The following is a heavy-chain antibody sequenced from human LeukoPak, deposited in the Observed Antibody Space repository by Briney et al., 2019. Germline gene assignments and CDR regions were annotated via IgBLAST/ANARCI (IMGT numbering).Heavy chain of an antibody. D-gene: IGHD3-22*01. V-gene: IGHV3-23*01. J-gene: IGHJ4*02. CDR1: GFTFSSYA. Sequence: GGSLRLSCAASGFTFSSYAMSWVRQAPGKGLEWVSAISGSGGSTYYADSVKGRFTISRDNSKNTLYLQMNSLRAEDTAVYYCAKPPRDYYYDSSGYQPNDSWGQGTLVTVSS. CDR3: AKPPRDYYYDSSGYQPNDS. CDR2: ISGSGGST.